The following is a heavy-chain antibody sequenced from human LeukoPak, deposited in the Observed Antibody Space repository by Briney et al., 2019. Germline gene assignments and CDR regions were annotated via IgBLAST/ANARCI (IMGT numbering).Heavy chain of an antibody. CDR3: ASSPGDFWSGYRYYFDY. J-gene: IGHJ4*02. V-gene: IGHV4-59*01. D-gene: IGHD3-3*01. Sequence: SETLSLTCTVSGGSISSYYWSWIRQPPGKGLEWIGYIYYSRSTNYNPSLKSRVTISVDTSKNQFSLKLSSVTAADTAVYYCASSPGDFWSGYRYYFDYWGQGTLVTVSS. CDR2: IYYSRST. CDR1: GGSISSYY.